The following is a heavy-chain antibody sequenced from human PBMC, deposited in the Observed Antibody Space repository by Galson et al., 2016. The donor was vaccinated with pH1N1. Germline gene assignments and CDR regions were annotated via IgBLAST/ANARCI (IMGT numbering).Heavy chain of an antibody. CDR1: GYTFTNYG. CDR3: ARHVRISQGLPDF. J-gene: IGHJ4*02. Sequence: SVKVSCKASGYTFTNYGITWVRQAPGQGLEWMAWMSAYNGNTNYAQQFQGRVTMATDTSTNTAYMELRNLTSDDTAVYYCARHVRISQGLPDFWGQGTLVTVSS. D-gene: IGHD2/OR15-2a*01. V-gene: IGHV1-18*01. CDR2: MSAYNGNT.